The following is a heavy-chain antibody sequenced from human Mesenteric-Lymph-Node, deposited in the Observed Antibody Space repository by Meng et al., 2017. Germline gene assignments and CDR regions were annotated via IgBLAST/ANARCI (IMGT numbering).Heavy chain of an antibody. D-gene: IGHD6-19*01. J-gene: IGHJ4*02. V-gene: IGHV4-4*02. CDR2: IYHSGRT. CDR3: ARVGQWLPIDY. Sequence: QVHVQESGPGLVKPSETLSLTCAVSGGSISSINWWTWVRQPPGKGLEWIGEIYHSGRTNYNPSVKSRVSMSVDKSQNHFSLRLSSVTAADTAVYYCARVGQWLPIDYWGQGTLVTVSS. CDR1: GGSISSINW.